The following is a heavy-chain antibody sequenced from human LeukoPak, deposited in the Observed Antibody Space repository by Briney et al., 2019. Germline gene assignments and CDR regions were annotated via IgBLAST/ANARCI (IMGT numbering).Heavy chain of an antibody. CDR3: ARGDPYYYDSSGYLDY. CDR1: GDSISSYS. V-gene: IGHV4-59*01. CDR2: ISYSGST. D-gene: IGHD3-22*01. J-gene: IGHJ4*02. Sequence: SETLSLTCTVSGDSISSYSWSWIRQPPGKGLDWIGYISYSGSTNYNPSLKSRVTISLDTSKNQFSLKLSSVTAADTAVYYCARGDPYYYDSSGYLDYWGQGTLVTVSS.